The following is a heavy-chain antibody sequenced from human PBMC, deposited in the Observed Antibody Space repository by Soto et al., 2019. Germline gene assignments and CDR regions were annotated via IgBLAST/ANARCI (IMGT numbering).Heavy chain of an antibody. D-gene: IGHD3-9*01. CDR3: ARLRYGGQLPGGPGEGIYYYGMDV. V-gene: IGHV6-1*01. CDR1: GDSVSSNSAA. CDR2: TYYRSKWYN. J-gene: IGHJ6*02. Sequence: KQSQTLSLTCAISGDSVSSNSAAWNWIRQSPSRGLEWLGRTYYRSKWYNDYAVSVKSRITINPDTSKNQFSLQLNSVTPEDTAVYYCARLRYGGQLPGGPGEGIYYYGMDVWGQGTTVTVSS.